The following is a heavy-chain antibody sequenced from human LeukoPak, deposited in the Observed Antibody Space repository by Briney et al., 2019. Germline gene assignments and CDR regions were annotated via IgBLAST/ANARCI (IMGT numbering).Heavy chain of an antibody. Sequence: GGSLRLSCAASGFTFSSYAMSWVRQAPGKGLEWVSAISGSGGSTYYADSVKGRFTISRDNSKNTLYLQMNSLRAEDTAVYYCARGTYCSSTSCPPYGMDVWGQGTTVAVSS. D-gene: IGHD2-2*01. V-gene: IGHV3-23*01. CDR2: ISGSGGST. CDR3: ARGTYCSSTSCPPYGMDV. CDR1: GFTFSSYA. J-gene: IGHJ6*02.